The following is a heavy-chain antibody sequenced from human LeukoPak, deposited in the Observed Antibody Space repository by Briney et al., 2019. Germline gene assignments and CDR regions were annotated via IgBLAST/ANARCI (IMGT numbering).Heavy chain of an antibody. D-gene: IGHD1-26*01. CDR2: INLDSGAT. Sequence: ASVKVSCMAYGYTFTAYYMRWVRQAPGQELECVGWINLDSGATSYEQKFQGRVTMTRDTSISTAFLEVISLTADDTALYYCARAAGGAAFDFWGQGTLLTVSS. V-gene: IGHV1-2*02. CDR3: ARAAGGAAFDF. J-gene: IGHJ4*02. CDR1: GYTFTAYY.